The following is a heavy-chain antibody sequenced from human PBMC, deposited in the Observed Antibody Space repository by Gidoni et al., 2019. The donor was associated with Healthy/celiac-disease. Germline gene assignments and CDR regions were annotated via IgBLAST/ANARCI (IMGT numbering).Heavy chain of an antibody. V-gene: IGHV2-5*01. CDR2: IYWNDDK. D-gene: IGHD6-13*01. CDR1: GFSLSTSGVG. CDR3: AHRAAAAGTRHLFDY. Sequence: QITLKESGPTLVKPTQTLTLTCTFSGFSLSTSGVGVGWIRQPPGKALELLALIYWNDDKRYSPSLKSRLTITKDTSKNQVVLTMTNMDPVDTATYYCAHRAAAAGTRHLFDYWGQGTLVTVSS. J-gene: IGHJ4*02.